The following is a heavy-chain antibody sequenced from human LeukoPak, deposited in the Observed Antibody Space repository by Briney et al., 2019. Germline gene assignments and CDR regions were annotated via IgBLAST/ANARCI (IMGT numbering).Heavy chain of an antibody. D-gene: IGHD2-2*01. V-gene: IGHV3-48*01. CDR3: ARRKDWCTSSSCHFDY. Sequence: GGSLRLSCAASGFTFSSYNMNWLRQAPGKGLEWVSYITSGSNTIYYADSVKGRFTVSRDNAKNSLYLQMNSLRAEDTAVYYCARRKDWCTSSSCHFDYWGQGTLVTVSS. CDR2: ITSGSNTI. J-gene: IGHJ4*02. CDR1: GFTFSSYN.